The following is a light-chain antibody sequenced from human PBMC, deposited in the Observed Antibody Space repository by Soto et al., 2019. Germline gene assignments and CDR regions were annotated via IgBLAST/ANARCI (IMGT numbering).Light chain of an antibody. Sequence: QSVLTQPPSASGTPGQTVTISCSGSSSNIGSAYIYWYQHLPGTAPKLLIYRNNQRPSGVPDRFSASKSGTSASLAISGLRSEDDADYYCAVWDDSLVVFGGGTKLTVL. CDR3: AVWDDSLVV. V-gene: IGLV1-47*01. CDR2: RNN. J-gene: IGLJ2*01. CDR1: SSNIGSAY.